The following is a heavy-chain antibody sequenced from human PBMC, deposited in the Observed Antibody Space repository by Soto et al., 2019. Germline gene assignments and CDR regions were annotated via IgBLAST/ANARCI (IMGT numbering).Heavy chain of an antibody. CDR1: GFAFNNYG. V-gene: IGHV3-21*01. Sequence: GGSLRLSCTVSGFAFNNYGINWVRQAPGKGLEWVSSISKSDYTYYSDSVKGRFTISRDNAKNSVSLQMNTLRVEDTAVYYCAREDSIIIPAVSDFWGQGTLVT. J-gene: IGHJ4*02. CDR2: ISKSDYT. D-gene: IGHD2-2*01. CDR3: AREDSIIIPAVSDF.